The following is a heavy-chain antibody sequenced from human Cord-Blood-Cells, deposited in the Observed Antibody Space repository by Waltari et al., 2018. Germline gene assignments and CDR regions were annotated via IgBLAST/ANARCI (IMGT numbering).Heavy chain of an antibody. V-gene: IGHV3-23*01. CDR1: GFTFSSYA. CDR3: ASDYVWGSYRYTGAFDI. Sequence: EVQLLESGGGLVQPGGSLRLSCAASGFTFSSYAMRWVRQAPGKGLEWVSAISGSGGSTYYADSVKGRFTISRDNSKNTLYLQMNSLRAEDTAVYYCASDYVWGSYRYTGAFDIWGQGTMVTVSS. J-gene: IGHJ3*02. D-gene: IGHD3-16*02. CDR2: ISGSGGST.